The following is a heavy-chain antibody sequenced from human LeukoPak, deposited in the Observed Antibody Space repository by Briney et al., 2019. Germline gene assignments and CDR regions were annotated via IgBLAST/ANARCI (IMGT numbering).Heavy chain of an antibody. CDR2: IYPGDSDT. J-gene: IGHJ4*02. V-gene: IGHV5-51*01. CDR1: GYSFTNYW. CDR3: ARPHSSGWYYFDY. Sequence: GESLKISCKGSGYSFTNYWIGWVRQMPGKGLEWMGIIYPGDSDTRYSPSFQGQVTISADKSISTAYLQRSSLKASDTAMYYCARPHSSGWYYFDYWGQGTLVTVSS. D-gene: IGHD6-19*01.